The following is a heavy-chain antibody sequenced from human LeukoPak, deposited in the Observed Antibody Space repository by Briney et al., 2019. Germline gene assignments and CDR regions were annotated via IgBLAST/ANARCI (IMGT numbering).Heavy chain of an antibody. J-gene: IGHJ4*02. CDR1: GFTFSNFW. CDR2: ISGSGGST. CDR3: ARGHYDILTGYYTAYFDY. V-gene: IGHV3-23*01. Sequence: GGSLRLSCTASGFTFSNFWMGWVRQAPGKGLEWVSAISGSGGSTYYADSVKGRFTISRDNSKNTLYLQMNSLRAEDTAVYYCARGHYDILTGYYTAYFDYWGQGTLVTVSS. D-gene: IGHD3-9*01.